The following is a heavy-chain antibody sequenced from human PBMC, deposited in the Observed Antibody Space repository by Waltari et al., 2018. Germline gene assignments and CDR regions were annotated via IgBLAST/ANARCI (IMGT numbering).Heavy chain of an antibody. D-gene: IGHD3-10*01. CDR2: IWPDDTDT. Sequence: EVQLVQSGPEVKKSGESLRISCQVSGYSFISYWIAWVRPMPGKGLEYMGIIWPDDTDTRYSPSFQGQVIISVDKSIGTAYLQLNTLKASDTAMYYCARPRRGRDAFDVWGPGTMVTVS. CDR1: GYSFISYW. CDR3: ARPRRGRDAFDV. J-gene: IGHJ3*01. V-gene: IGHV5-51*03.